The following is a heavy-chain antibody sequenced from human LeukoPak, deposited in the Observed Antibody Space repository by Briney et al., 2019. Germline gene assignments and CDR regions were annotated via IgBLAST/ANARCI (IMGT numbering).Heavy chain of an antibody. J-gene: IGHJ6*03. CDR2: IYYSGST. Sequence: RPSETLSLTCTVSGGSISSYYWSWIQQPPGKGLEWIGYIYYSGSTNYNPSLKSRVTISVDTSKNQFSLKLSSVTAADTAVYYCARDFSYYDSSGYYYYYMDVWGKGTTVTISS. CDR3: ARDFSYYDSSGYYYYYMDV. CDR1: GGSISSYY. D-gene: IGHD3-22*01. V-gene: IGHV4-59*01.